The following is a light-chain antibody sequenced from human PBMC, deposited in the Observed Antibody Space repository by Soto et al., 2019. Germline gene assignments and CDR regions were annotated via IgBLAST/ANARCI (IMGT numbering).Light chain of an antibody. V-gene: IGKV3-20*01. CDR1: QSVSSSY. CDR2: AAS. J-gene: IGKJ1*01. CDR3: QQYGSSPWT. Sequence: EIALTQSPGTLSLSPGERATLSCSVSQSVSSSYLAWYQQKPGQAPRLLIYAASSRATGIPDRFSGSGSGTDFNLTISRLEPEDLAVYYCQQYGSSPWTFGEGTKVEIK.